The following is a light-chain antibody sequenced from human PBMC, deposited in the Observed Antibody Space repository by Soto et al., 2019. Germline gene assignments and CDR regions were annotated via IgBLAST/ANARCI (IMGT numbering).Light chain of an antibody. CDR3: NSYTSSRTRV. J-gene: IGLJ1*01. CDR2: EVS. Sequence: QPVLTQPASVYGSPGQSITISCTGTSSDVGYYNYVSWYQHHPDKAPQLMIYEVSNRPSGVSNRFSGSKSGNTASLTISGLQAEDEADYYCNSYTSSRTRVFGTGTKLTVL. CDR1: SSDVGYYNY. V-gene: IGLV2-14*01.